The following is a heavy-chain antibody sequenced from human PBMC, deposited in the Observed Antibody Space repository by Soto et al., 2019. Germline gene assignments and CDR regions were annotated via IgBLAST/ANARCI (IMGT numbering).Heavy chain of an antibody. CDR1: GGTFSSYA. CDR2: IIPIFGTA. D-gene: IGHD5-12*01. V-gene: IGHV1-69*01. CDR3: ARDLLRRHGYTQVGFGY. J-gene: IGHJ4*02. Sequence: QVQLVQSGAEVKKPGSSVKVSCKASGGTFSSYAISWVRQAPGQGLEWMGGIIPIFGTANYAQKFQGRVTITADESSSTAYMELSRLRSGDTAVYYCARDLLRRHGYTQVGFGYWGQGTLVTVSS.